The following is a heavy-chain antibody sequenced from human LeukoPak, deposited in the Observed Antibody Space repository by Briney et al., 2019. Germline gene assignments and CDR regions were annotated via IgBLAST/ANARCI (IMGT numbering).Heavy chain of an antibody. J-gene: IGHJ4*02. V-gene: IGHV3-53*01. Sequence: GGSLRLSCAASGFTVSSNYMSWVRQAPGKGLEWVSVLFIGGSTYYADSVKGRFTISRDNSRNALYLQMNSLRAEDTAVYYCARYYYGSGSYSFADYWGQGTLVTVSS. CDR3: ARYYYGSGSYSFADY. CDR1: GFTVSSNY. D-gene: IGHD3-10*01. CDR2: LFIGGST.